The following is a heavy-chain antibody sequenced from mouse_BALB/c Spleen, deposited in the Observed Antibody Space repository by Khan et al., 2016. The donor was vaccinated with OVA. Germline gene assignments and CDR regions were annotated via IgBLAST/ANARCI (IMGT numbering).Heavy chain of an antibody. CDR2: IFPNTGDT. V-gene: IGHV1S29*02. D-gene: IGHD1-2*01. Sequence: EVQLQESGPEVVKPGTSVKMSCRASGYTFTDYSLDWVKQSHGKSLEWIGYIFPNTGDTVYNQKFKTKATLTVNISSSTAHMELRSLTSGDSAVYYCARSGYGSFAYWGQGTLVTVSA. CDR3: ARSGYGSFAY. J-gene: IGHJ3*01. CDR1: GYTFTDYS.